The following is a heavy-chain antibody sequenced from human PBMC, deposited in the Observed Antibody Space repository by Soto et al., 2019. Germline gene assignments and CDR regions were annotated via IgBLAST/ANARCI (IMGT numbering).Heavy chain of an antibody. CDR3: ARPVNYYYYYMDV. J-gene: IGHJ6*03. V-gene: IGHV4-39*01. Sequence: QLPLQESGPGLVKPSETLSLTCTVSGGSISSSTSYWGWIRQPPGKGLEWIGSIHYSGSTYYSPSLKSRVTISADTSKNQFSLKLSSVTAADTAVYYCARPVNYYYYYMDVWGKGTMVTVSS. CDR1: GGSISSSTSY. CDR2: IHYSGST.